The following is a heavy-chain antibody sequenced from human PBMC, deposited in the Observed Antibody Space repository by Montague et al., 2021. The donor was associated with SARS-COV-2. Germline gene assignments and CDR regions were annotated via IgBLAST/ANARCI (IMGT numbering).Heavy chain of an antibody. CDR2: TSFDEKKK. CDR1: GFPLNTRA. V-gene: IGHV3-30*03. J-gene: IGHJ6*02. Sequence: SLRLSCAASGFPLNTRAMHWVRQAPGKGLEWVAVTSFDEKKKYYAASVKGRFTISRDNSTNTLYLQMNSLTVDDPAMYYCARVSRVGATYFYYGMDVWGRGTTVTVS. CDR3: ARVSRVGATYFYYGMDV. D-gene: IGHD1-26*01.